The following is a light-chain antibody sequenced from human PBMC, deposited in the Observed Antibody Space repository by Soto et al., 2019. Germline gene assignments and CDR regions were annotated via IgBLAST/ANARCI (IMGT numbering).Light chain of an antibody. J-gene: IGKJ5*01. CDR3: QQYRPSPAIS. V-gene: IGKV3-20*01. Sequence: VLTQSPGTLSLSPGERATLSFSSSRSVSSNYLGWYQQKPGQAPRLLIYAVSTRATGIPDRFSGSGSGTDFTLTISRLEPEDSALYFCQQYRPSPAISFGQGTRLEI. CDR1: RSVSSNY. CDR2: AVS.